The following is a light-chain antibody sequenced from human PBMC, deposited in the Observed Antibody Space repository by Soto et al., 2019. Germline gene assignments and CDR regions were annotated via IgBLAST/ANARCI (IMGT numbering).Light chain of an antibody. Sequence: DIQMTQSPYSLSAAVGDRVTIACRASQNINTYLNWYQQKPGKAPKLLIFDAASLQNGDPSRFSGGGSRTDFTLTITSQPPEDCATYFCQHASSAPFTFGPGTKVDI. CDR3: QHASSAPFT. J-gene: IGKJ3*01. CDR2: DAA. V-gene: IGKV1-39*01. CDR1: QNINTY.